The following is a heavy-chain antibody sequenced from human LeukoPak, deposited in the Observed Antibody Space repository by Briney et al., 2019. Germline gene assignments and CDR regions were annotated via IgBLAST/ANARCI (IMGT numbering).Heavy chain of an antibody. CDR3: ARGGFSYGDSYYFDY. D-gene: IGHD4-17*01. J-gene: IGHJ4*02. V-gene: IGHV7-4-1*02. Sequence: ASVKVSCKASGYTFTSYAMNWVRQAPGQGLEWMGWINTNTGNPTYAQGFTGRFVFSLDTSVSTAYLQISSLKAEDTAVYYCARGGFSYGDSYYFDYWGQGTLVTVSS. CDR2: INTNTGNP. CDR1: GYTFTSYA.